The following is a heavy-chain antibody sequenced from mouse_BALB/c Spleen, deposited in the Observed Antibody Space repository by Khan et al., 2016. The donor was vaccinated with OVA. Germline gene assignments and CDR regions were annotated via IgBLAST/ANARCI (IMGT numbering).Heavy chain of an antibody. CDR1: GYTFSTYW. V-gene: IGHV1-7*01. Sequence: QVQLQQSGAALAKPGASVKMSCKASGYTFSTYWMHWVKQRPGQGLEWIGYINPTSGYTDYNEKFKDKATLSADKSSSTAYMQLSRLTSEDSAVYYWTRERIDYWGQGTTLTVSS. J-gene: IGHJ2*01. CDR3: TRERIDY. CDR2: INPTSGYT.